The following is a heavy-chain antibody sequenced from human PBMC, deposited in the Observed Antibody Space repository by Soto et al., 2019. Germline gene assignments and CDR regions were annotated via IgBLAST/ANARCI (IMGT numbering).Heavy chain of an antibody. CDR1: GYTFTSYG. J-gene: IGHJ6*02. CDR2: IGAYNGNT. Sequence: ASVKVSCKASGYTFTSYGISWVRQAPGQGLEWMGWIGAYNGNTNYAQKLQGRVTMTTDTSTSTAYMELRSLRSDDTAVYYCASIGYCSSTSCYGSYYYYYGMDVWGQGTTVTVSS. D-gene: IGHD2-2*01. V-gene: IGHV1-18*04. CDR3: ASIGYCSSTSCYGSYYYYYGMDV.